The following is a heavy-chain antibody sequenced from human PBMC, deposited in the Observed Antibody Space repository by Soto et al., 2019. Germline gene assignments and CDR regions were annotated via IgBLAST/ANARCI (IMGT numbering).Heavy chain of an antibody. CDR1: GYSFTRYT. CDR2: INPGNGNT. J-gene: IGHJ5*02. Sequence: VKVSCKASGYSFTRYTLNWVRQAPGQRLEWMGWINPGNGNTKSSQKFQDRVTITRDTSASTAYMDLSSLRSEDTAVYYCARGIATGQLDPWGQGTLVTVSS. CDR3: ARGIATGQLDP. D-gene: IGHD2-15*01. V-gene: IGHV1-3*01.